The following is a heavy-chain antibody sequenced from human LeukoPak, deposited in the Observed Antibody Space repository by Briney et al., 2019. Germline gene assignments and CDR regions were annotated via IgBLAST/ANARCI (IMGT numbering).Heavy chain of an antibody. CDR2: ITGGGVIT. CDR1: GFSFSSYA. CDR3: AQERAGQTNYFLYYMHV. V-gene: IGHV3-23*01. Sequence: PGGFLRLSCAASGFSFSSYAMSWVRQAPGKGLGWVSAITGGGVITYYADSVKGRFTISRDNSKNTLYLQMNSLRAEDPAVCYFAQERAGQTNYFLYYMHVWRGETT. D-gene: IGHD1-14*01. J-gene: IGHJ6*03.